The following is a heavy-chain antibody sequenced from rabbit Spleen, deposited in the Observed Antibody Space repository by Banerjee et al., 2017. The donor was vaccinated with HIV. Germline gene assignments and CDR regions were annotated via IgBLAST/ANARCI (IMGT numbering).Heavy chain of an antibody. J-gene: IGHJ4*01. CDR1: GFSFSDRDV. Sequence: QSLEESGGGLVKPEGSLTLTCKASGFSFSDRDVMCWVRQAPGKGLEWIACIYTGSSGTTYYASWAKGRFTISKTSSTTVTLQMTSLTAADTATYFCARDYTTTYVGDALNLWGQGTLVTVS. CDR2: IYTGSSGTT. V-gene: IGHV1S40*01. D-gene: IGHD4-2*01. CDR3: ARDYTTTYVGDALNL.